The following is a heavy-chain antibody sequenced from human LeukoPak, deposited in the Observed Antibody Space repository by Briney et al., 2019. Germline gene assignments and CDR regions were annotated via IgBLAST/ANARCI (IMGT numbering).Heavy chain of an antibody. D-gene: IGHD2-21*01. V-gene: IGHV3-74*01. Sequence: GGSLRLSCAASGFTLSTYWMHWVRQAPGKGLVWVSRINSDGSGTIYADSVKGRFTISRDNAKNTLYLQMSSLRAEDTAVYYCVRDRRIVGFDPWGQGTLVTVSS. CDR1: GFTLSTYW. J-gene: IGHJ5*02. CDR3: VRDRRIVGFDP. CDR2: INSDGSGT.